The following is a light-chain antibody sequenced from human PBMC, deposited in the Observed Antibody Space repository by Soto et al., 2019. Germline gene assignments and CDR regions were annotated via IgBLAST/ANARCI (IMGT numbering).Light chain of an antibody. V-gene: IGLV2-14*03. J-gene: IGLJ1*01. CDR1: SSDVGGYDY. Sequence: SALTQPASVSGSPGQSISISCTGTSSDVGGYDYVSWYQHYPGKAPKVIIYSVSNRPSGISGRFSGSKSVNTASLTISGLQGEEGPAYSGGSFTSGGTMVFGGGT. CDR2: SVS. CDR3: GSFTSGGTMV.